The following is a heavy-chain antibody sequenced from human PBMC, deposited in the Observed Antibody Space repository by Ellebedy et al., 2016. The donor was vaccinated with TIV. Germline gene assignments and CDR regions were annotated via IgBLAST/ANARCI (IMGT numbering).Heavy chain of an antibody. CDR2: IYYSGST. D-gene: IGHD3-22*01. CDR1: SDSIVSRDNY. Sequence: SETLSLTXSVSSDSIVSRDNYWAWIRQPPGKGLEWIGYIYYSGSTDYNPSLKSRVTISVDTSKNQFSLKLRSVTAADTAVYYCARDDYDIGGYRGYFDYWGQGTLVTVSS. J-gene: IGHJ4*02. V-gene: IGHV4-61*08. CDR3: ARDDYDIGGYRGYFDY.